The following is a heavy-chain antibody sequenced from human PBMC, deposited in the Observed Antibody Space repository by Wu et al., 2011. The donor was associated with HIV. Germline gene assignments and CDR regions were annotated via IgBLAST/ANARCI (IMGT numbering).Heavy chain of an antibody. CDR1: GYSFTSYD. D-gene: IGHD1-1*01. J-gene: IGHJ6*02. CDR3: ARVPPKDYYYGMDV. Sequence: QVQLVQSGAEVEKPGASVKVTCQTSGYSFTSYDINWVRQAAGQGLEWLGWMNPVSGNTGYAQKFQDRVTITRNTSIRTAYMELSGLRSEDTAVYYCARVPPKDYYYGMDVWGQGTIVIVSS. V-gene: IGHV1-8*02. CDR2: MNPVSGNT.